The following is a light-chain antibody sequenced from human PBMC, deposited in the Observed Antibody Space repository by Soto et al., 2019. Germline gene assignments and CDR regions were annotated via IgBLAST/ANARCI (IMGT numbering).Light chain of an antibody. J-gene: IGLJ3*02. CDR2: GIS. CDR3: QSFDSSLSGWRV. V-gene: IGLV1-40*01. CDR1: SSNIGAGYD. Sequence: QSVLTQPPSVSGAPGQRVTISCTGSSSNIGAGYDVHWYQQLPGTAHKLLIYGISNRPSGVPDRFSGSKSGTSASLAITGLQAEDEADYYCQSFDSSLSGWRVFGGGTKLTVL.